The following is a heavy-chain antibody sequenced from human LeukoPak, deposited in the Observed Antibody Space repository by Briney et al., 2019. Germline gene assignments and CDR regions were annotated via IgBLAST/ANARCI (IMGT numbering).Heavy chain of an antibody. V-gene: IGHV3-30*02. CDR3: AELGITMIGGV. Sequence: GGSLRLSCAASGFTFSSYGMHWVRQAPGKGLEWVTFIRYDGSYKYYADSVKGRFTISRDNAKNSLYLQMNSLRAEDTAVYYCAELGITMIGGVWGKGTTVTISS. J-gene: IGHJ6*04. CDR1: GFTFSSYG. CDR2: IRYDGSYK. D-gene: IGHD3-10*02.